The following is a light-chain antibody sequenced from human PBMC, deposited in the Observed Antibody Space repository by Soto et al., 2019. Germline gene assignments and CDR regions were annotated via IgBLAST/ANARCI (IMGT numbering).Light chain of an antibody. J-gene: IGKJ3*01. CDR3: QQYGSTGFT. Sequence: IVLTQSPATLSSFPGDRVTLSCRASQYINTRLAWYQHRPGQAPRLLIYGASSRATGIPDRFSGSGSGTDFTLTISRLEPEDFAVYYCQQYGSTGFTFGPGTKVDIK. V-gene: IGKV3-20*01. CDR1: QYINTR. CDR2: GAS.